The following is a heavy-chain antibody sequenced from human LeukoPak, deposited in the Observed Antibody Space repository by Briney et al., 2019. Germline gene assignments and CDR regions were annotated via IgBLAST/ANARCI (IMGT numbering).Heavy chain of an antibody. Sequence: GASVKVSCKASGGTFSSYAISWVRQAPGQGLEWMGGIIPIFGTANYAQKFQGRVTITADESTSTAYMELSSLRSEDMAVYYCARAGIAAAGTLDYWGQGTLVTVSS. V-gene: IGHV1-69*13. J-gene: IGHJ4*02. CDR2: IIPIFGTA. CDR1: GGTFSSYA. CDR3: ARAGIAAAGTLDY. D-gene: IGHD6-13*01.